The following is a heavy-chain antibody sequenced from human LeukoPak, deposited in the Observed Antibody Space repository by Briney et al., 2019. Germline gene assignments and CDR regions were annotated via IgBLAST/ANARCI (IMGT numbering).Heavy chain of an antibody. CDR2: ISGSGGST. J-gene: IGHJ4*02. CDR1: GFTFSSYA. CDR3: AKHFSYYDFWGGYYYYFDY. V-gene: IGHV3-23*01. D-gene: IGHD3-3*01. Sequence: GGSLRLSCAASGFTFSSYAMSWVRQAPGKGLEWVSAISGSGGSTYYADSVKGRFTISRDNSKNTLYLQMNSLRAEDTAVYYCAKHFSYYDFWGGYYYYFDYWGQGTLVTVSS.